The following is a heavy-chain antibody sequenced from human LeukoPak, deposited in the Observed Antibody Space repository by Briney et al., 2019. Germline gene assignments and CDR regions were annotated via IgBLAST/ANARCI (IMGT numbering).Heavy chain of an antibody. D-gene: IGHD4-17*01. Sequence: PSETLSLTCTVPGGSISSYYWSWIRQPPGKGLEWIGYIYYSGSTTYSPSLKSRVTMSVDTSKNQFSLKLSSVTAADTAVYYCARSLYGGMDVWGQGTTVTVSS. CDR3: ARSLYGGMDV. CDR2: IYYSGST. V-gene: IGHV4-59*12. CDR1: GGSISSYY. J-gene: IGHJ6*02.